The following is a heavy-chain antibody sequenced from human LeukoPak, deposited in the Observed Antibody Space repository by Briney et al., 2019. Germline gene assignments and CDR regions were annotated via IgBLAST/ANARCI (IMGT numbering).Heavy chain of an antibody. CDR2: FDPEDGET. CDR3: ATQLLSIQYFQH. CDR1: GYTLTELS. D-gene: IGHD2-2*01. Sequence: ASVKVSCKVSGYTLTELSMHWVRQAPGNGLEWMGGFDPEDGETIYAQKFQGRVTMTEDTSTDTAYRELSSLRSEDTAVYYCATQLLSIQYFQHWGQGTLVTVSS. V-gene: IGHV1-24*01. J-gene: IGHJ1*01.